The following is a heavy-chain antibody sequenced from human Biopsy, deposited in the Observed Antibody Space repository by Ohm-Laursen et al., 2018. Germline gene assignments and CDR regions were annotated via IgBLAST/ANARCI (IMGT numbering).Heavy chain of an antibody. J-gene: IGHJ4*02. CDR1: GFTFSNYA. D-gene: IGHD2-21*02. CDR2: ITSSGGST. CDR3: AEGDWIYYFDY. V-gene: IGHV3-23*01. Sequence: SLRLSCTASGFTFSNYAMSWVRQAPGKGLEWVSTITSSGGSTYFADSVKGRFTISRDNSKNRLYLQMNSLRAEDTAVYYCAEGDWIYYFDYWGQGTLVTVSS.